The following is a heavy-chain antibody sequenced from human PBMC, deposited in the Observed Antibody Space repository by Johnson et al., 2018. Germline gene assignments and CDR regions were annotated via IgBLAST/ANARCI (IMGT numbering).Heavy chain of an antibody. CDR1: GGSFSGYY. CDR2: INHSGST. CDR3: ARDGLRTVVYAFDI. J-gene: IGHJ3*02. D-gene: IGHD4-23*01. Sequence: QVQLQQWGAGLLKPSETLSLTCAVYGGSFSGYYWSWIRQPPGKGLEWIGEINHSGSTNYNPSLKSRVTISVDTSKNQFSLKLSSVTAADTAVYYCARDGLRTVVYAFDIWGQGTMVTVSS. V-gene: IGHV4-34*01.